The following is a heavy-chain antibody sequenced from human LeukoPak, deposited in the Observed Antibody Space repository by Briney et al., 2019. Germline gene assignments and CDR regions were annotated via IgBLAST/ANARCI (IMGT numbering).Heavy chain of an antibody. CDR2: ISASGTLT. Sequence: GGSLRLSCAASGFTFSSYEMNWVRQAPGKGLEWISYISASGTLTHYADSVEGRFTISRDNAKSSLYLQMNNLRAEDTAVYYCARDPYSGHYGNDYYYYMDVWGKGTTVTISS. V-gene: IGHV3-48*03. D-gene: IGHD5-12*01. J-gene: IGHJ6*03. CDR3: ARDPYSGHYGNDYYYYMDV. CDR1: GFTFSSYE.